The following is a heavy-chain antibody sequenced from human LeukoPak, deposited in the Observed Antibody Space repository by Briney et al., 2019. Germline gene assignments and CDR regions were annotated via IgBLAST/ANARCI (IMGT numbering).Heavy chain of an antibody. CDR3: ASGNFGVIIMNWFDP. CDR2: ISSSSSYI. J-gene: IGHJ5*02. Sequence: GGSLRLSCAASGFTFSSYSMNWVRQAPGKGLEWVSSISSSSSYIYYADSVKGRFTISRDNAKNSLYLQMNSLRAEDTAVYFCASGNFGVIIMNWFDPWGQGTLVTVSS. V-gene: IGHV3-21*01. CDR1: GFTFSSYS. D-gene: IGHD3-3*01.